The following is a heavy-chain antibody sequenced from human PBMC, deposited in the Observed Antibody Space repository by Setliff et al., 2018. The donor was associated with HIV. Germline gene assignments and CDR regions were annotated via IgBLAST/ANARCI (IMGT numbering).Heavy chain of an antibody. V-gene: IGHV3-23*01. CDR2: ISGSGGGT. CDR3: AKPGTVDYYGSGSYPPYYLDY. D-gene: IGHD3-10*01. Sequence: PGGSLRLSCAASGFTFRSYGMSWVRQAPGRGLEWVSAISGSGGGTYYTDSVKGRFTISRDNSKNTLFLQMNSLRAEDTAVYYCAKPGTVDYYGSGSYPPYYLDYWGQGTLVTVSS. CDR1: GFTFRSYG. J-gene: IGHJ4*02.